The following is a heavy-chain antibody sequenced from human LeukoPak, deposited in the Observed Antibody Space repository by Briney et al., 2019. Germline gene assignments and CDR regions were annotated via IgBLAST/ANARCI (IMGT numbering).Heavy chain of an antibody. D-gene: IGHD3-16*01. CDR1: GFTFSSYS. CDR2: ISSSSSYI. J-gene: IGHJ4*02. Sequence: GGSLRLSCAASGFTFSSYSMNWVRQAPGKGLEWVSSISSSSSYIYYADSVKGRFTISRDNAKNSLYLQMNSLRAEDTAVYYCARDHFTLREGFYFDYWGQGTLVTVSS. CDR3: ARDHFTLREGFYFDY. V-gene: IGHV3-21*01.